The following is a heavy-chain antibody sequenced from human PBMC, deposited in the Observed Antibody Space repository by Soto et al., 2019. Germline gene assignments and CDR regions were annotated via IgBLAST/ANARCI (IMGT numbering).Heavy chain of an antibody. V-gene: IGHV1-3*01. J-gene: IGHJ6*02. CDR1: GYTFTSYS. CDR3: ARGGIEEGGSYYYYGMDV. D-gene: IGHD6-13*01. Sequence: ASVKVSCKASGYTFTSYSMHWVRQAPGQRLERMGWINAGNGNTKYSQKFQGRVTITRDTSASTAYMELSSLRSEDTAVYYCARGGIEEGGSYYYYGMDVWGQGTRVSVSS. CDR2: INAGNGNT.